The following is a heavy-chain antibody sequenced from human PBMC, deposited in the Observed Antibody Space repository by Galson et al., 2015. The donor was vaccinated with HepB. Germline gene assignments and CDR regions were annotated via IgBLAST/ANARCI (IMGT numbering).Heavy chain of an antibody. CDR1: GYILTDLS. CDR2: FDPEDGET. V-gene: IGHV1-24*01. Sequence: SVKVSCKVFGYILTDLSIHWVRQAPGKGPEWMGGFDPEDGETIYAQKFQGRVTMTEDTSTNTAYMELSSLTSEDTAVYYCARGTFIVLITGTFDSWGQGTLVTVSS. J-gene: IGHJ4*02. D-gene: IGHD2-8*01. CDR3: ARGTFIVLITGTFDS.